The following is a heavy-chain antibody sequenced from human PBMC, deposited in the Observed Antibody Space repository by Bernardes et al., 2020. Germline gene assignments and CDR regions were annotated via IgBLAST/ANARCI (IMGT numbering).Heavy chain of an antibody. Sequence: GGSLRLSCAASGFTFSSYWMSWVRQAPGEGLEWVANIKGDGSQRSSADSLGDRFTVSRDNAKNLLYLQMTSVRAEDTAVYYCARIDDLTGRDHWGQGTLVTVSS. V-gene: IGHV3-7*01. J-gene: IGHJ4*02. CDR2: IKGDGSQR. CDR1: GFTFSSYW. D-gene: IGHD3-9*01. CDR3: ARIDDLTGRDH.